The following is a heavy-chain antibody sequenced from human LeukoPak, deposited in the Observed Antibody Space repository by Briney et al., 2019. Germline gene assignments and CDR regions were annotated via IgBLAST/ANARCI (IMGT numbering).Heavy chain of an antibody. CDR3: ARGGLRDSSGWSNWYFDL. J-gene: IGHJ2*01. V-gene: IGHV1-46*01. Sequence: ASVTVSCKASGYTFTTDYIHWVRQAPGQGLEWMGIINPSGGSTTYAQKFQGRVIMTGDTSTSTVYMELRSLRSEDTAVFYCARGGLRDSSGWSNWYFDLWGRDTLVTVSS. CDR2: INPSGGST. D-gene: IGHD3-22*01. CDR1: GYTFTTDY.